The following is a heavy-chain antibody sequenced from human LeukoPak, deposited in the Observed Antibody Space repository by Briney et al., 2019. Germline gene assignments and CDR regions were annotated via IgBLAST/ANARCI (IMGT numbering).Heavy chain of an antibody. CDR3: AREVRLGGSNSDY. J-gene: IGHJ4*02. Sequence: GGSLRLSCAASGFTVSSNYMSWVRQAPGKGLEWVSVIYSGGSTYYADSVKGRFTISRDNSKNTLCLQMNSLRAEDTAVYYCAREVRLGGSNSDYWGQGTLVTVSS. D-gene: IGHD5-24*01. V-gene: IGHV3-53*01. CDR1: GFTVSSNY. CDR2: IYSGGST.